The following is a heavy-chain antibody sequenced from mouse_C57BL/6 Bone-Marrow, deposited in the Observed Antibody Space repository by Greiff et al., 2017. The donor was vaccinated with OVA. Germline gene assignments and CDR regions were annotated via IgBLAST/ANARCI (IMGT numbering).Heavy chain of an antibody. CDR2: IYPGDGDT. CDR1: GYAFRSSW. J-gene: IGHJ2*01. V-gene: IGHV1-82*01. D-gene: IGHD2-5*01. Sequence: VQLQESGPELVKPGASVKISCKASGYAFRSSWMNWVKQRPGKGLEWIGRIYPGDGDTNYNGKFKGKATLTADKSSSTAYMQLSSLTSEDSAVYFCASRAYYSNYDGFPHWGQGSTLTDSS. CDR3: ASRAYYSNYDGFPH.